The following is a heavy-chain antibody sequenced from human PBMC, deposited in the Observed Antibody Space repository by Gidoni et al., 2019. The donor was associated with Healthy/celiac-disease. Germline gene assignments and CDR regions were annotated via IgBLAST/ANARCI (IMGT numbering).Heavy chain of an antibody. Sequence: QVQLVESGGGVGQPGRSLRLSCAASGFTFSSYAMHWVRQAPGKGLEWVAVISYDGSNKYYADSVKGRFTISRDNSKNTLYRQMNSLRAEHTAVYYCARALYCSSTSCYGYNWFDPWGQGTLVTVSS. V-gene: IGHV3-30-3*01. CDR1: GFTFSSYA. CDR3: ARALYCSSTSCYGYNWFDP. D-gene: IGHD2-2*01. J-gene: IGHJ5*02. CDR2: ISYDGSNK.